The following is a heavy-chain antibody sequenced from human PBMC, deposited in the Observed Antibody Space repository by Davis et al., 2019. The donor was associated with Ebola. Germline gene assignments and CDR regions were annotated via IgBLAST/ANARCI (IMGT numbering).Heavy chain of an antibody. CDR1: GYSISSGYY. CDR2: IYHSGPT. D-gene: IGHD3-9*01. J-gene: IGHJ2*01. V-gene: IGHV4-38-2*01. Sequence: PSETLSLTCAVSGYSISSGYYWGWIRQPPGRGLGCIGIIYHSGPTYYNPSLKSRVTISVDTSKNQFSLKLSSVTAADTAVYYCAILRLEVVRYFDWLFTNWYFDLWGRGTLVTVSS. CDR3: AILRLEVVRYFDWLFTNWYFDL.